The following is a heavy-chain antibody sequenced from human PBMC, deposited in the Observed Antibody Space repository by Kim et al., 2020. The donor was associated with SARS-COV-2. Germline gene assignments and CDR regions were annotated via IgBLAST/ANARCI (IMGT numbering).Heavy chain of an antibody. CDR2: ISSSSSYI. CDR3: ASLGSIRASTAAGTGFDY. Sequence: GGSLRLSCAASGFTFSSYSMNWVRQAPGKGLEWVSSISSSSSYIYYADSVKGRFTISRDNAKNSLYLQMNSLRAEDTAVYYCASLGSIRASTAAGTGFDYWGQGTLVTVSS. J-gene: IGHJ4*02. CDR1: GFTFSSYS. D-gene: IGHD6-13*01. V-gene: IGHV3-21*01.